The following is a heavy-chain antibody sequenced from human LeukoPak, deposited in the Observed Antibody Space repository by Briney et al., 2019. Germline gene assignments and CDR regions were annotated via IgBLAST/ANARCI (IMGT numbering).Heavy chain of an antibody. D-gene: IGHD6-13*01. CDR2: INHSGST. V-gene: IGHV4-34*01. CDR3: ARGCIAAAGIQAPTCSNDEGGDY. J-gene: IGHJ4*02. Sequence: PSETLSPTCAVYGGSFSGYYWSWIRQPPAKGLEWIGEINHSGSTNYNPSLKSRVTISVDTSKNQFSLKLSSVTAADTAVYYCARGCIAAAGIQAPTCSNDEGGDYWGQGTLVTVSS. CDR1: GGSFSGYY.